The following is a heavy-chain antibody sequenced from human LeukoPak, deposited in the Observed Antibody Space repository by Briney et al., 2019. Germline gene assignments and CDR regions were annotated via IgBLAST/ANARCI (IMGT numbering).Heavy chain of an antibody. CDR3: AKDKNSATTNWFDP. Sequence: PGGSLRLSCAASGFTFDDYAMHWVRHAPGKGLEWVSGISWNSGSIGYADSVKGRLTISRDNAKNSLYLQMNSLRAEDTALYYCAKDKNSATTNWFDPWGQGTLVTVSS. D-gene: IGHD1/OR15-1a*01. CDR1: GFTFDDYA. CDR2: ISWNSGSI. J-gene: IGHJ5*02. V-gene: IGHV3-9*01.